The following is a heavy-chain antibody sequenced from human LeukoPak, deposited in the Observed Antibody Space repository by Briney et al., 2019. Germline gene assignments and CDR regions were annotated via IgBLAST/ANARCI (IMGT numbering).Heavy chain of an antibody. V-gene: IGHV3-30*18. D-gene: IGHD6-19*01. J-gene: IGHJ4*02. Sequence: TGGSLRLSCAASGFTFSSYGMHWVRQAPGKGLEWVAVISYDGSNKYYADSVKGRFTISRDNSKNTLYLQMNSLRAEDTAVYYCAKVREQWLVRYNDYWGQGTLVTVSS. CDR1: GFTFSSYG. CDR3: AKVREQWLVRYNDY. CDR2: ISYDGSNK.